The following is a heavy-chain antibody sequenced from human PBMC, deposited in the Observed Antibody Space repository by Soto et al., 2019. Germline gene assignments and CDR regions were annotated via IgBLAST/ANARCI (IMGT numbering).Heavy chain of an antibody. J-gene: IGHJ6*02. Sequence: QVQLVESGGGVVQPGRSLRLSCAASGFTFSSYGMHWVRQAPGKGLEWVAVISYDGSNKYYADSVKGRFTISRDNSKNTLLLQQNSMRADDTAVVYCGGGDCSSTSCCSGGSGYYYYGMDVWGQGTTVTVSS. CDR1: GFTFSSYG. CDR2: ISYDGSNK. D-gene: IGHD2-2*01. CDR3: GGGDCSSTSCCSGGSGYYYYGMDV. V-gene: IGHV3-30*03.